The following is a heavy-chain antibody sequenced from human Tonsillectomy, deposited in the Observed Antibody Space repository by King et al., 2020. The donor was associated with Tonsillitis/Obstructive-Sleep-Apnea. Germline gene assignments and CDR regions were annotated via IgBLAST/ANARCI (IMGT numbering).Heavy chain of an antibody. V-gene: IGHV5-10-1*03. CDR3: ARRAAAPHDVTDY. J-gene: IGHJ4*02. CDR2: IDPSDSYT. Sequence: VQLVESGAEVKKPGESLRISCKGSGYSFTSYWISWVRQMPGKGLEWMGRIDPSDSYTNYSPSFQGHVTISADKSISTAYLQWSSLKASDTAMYSCARRAAAPHDVTDYWGQGTLVTVSS. D-gene: IGHD3-16*01. CDR1: GYSFTSYW.